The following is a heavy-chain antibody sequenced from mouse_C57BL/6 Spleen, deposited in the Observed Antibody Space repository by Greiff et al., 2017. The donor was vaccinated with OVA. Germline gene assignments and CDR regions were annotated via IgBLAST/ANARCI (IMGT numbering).Heavy chain of an antibody. CDR1: GFTFSSYA. CDR2: ISDGGSYT. V-gene: IGHV5-4*01. CDR3: ARDTAYYSNYWAWFAY. D-gene: IGHD2-5*01. J-gene: IGHJ3*01. Sequence: EVMLVESGGGLVKPGGSLKLSCAASGFTFSSYAMSWVRQTPEKRLEWVATISDGGSYTYYPDNVKGRFTISRDNAKNNLYLQMSHLKSEDTAMYYCARDTAYYSNYWAWFAYWGQGTLVTVSA.